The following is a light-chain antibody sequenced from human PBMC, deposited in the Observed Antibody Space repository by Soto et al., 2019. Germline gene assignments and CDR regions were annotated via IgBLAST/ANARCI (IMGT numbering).Light chain of an antibody. V-gene: IGLV2-14*01. CDR1: SSDIGTYNY. CDR3: SSYTSGSTLI. J-gene: IGLJ7*01. Sequence: QSALTQPASVSGSPGQRITISCTGTSSDIGTYNYVSWYQQHPGRAPQLLIYEVSNRPSGVSDRFSGSKSGTAASLTISGLHAEDEAYYYCSSYTSGSTLIFGGGTQLTVL. CDR2: EVS.